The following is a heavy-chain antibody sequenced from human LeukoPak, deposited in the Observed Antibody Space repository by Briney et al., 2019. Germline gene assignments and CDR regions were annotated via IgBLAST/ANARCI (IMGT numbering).Heavy chain of an antibody. D-gene: IGHD1-26*01. J-gene: IGHJ4*02. V-gene: IGHV4-59*01. CDR2: IYHSGTT. CDR1: GVSISSYY. Sequence: PSETLSLTCTVSGVSISSYYWSWIRQPPGKGLEWIGYIYHSGTTNYNPSLKSRDTISVDTSKSQFSLKLSSVTAADTAIYYCARNIVGPRQVDYWGQGTLVTVSS. CDR3: ARNIVGPRQVDY.